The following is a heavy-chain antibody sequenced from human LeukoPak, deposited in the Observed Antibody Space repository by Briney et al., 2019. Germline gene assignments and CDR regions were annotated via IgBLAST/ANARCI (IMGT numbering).Heavy chain of an antibody. CDR2: INPNSGGT. CDR1: GYTFAGYY. D-gene: IGHD4-23*01. CDR3: ARATTVVNSNLDY. J-gene: IGHJ4*02. V-gene: IGHV1-2*02. Sequence: GASVKVSCKASGYTFAGYYMHWVRQAPGQGLEWMGWINPNSGGTNYAQKFQGRVTMTRDTSISTAYMELSRLRSDDTAVYYCARATTVVNSNLDYWGQGTLVTVSS.